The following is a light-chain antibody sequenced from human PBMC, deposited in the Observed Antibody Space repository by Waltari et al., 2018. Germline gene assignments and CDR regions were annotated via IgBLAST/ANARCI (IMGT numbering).Light chain of an antibody. CDR1: QSFNNY. Sequence: EIVLTQSPATLSLSPGERAVLSCRASQSFNNYLAWYQQKPGQAPRLLIYDASTRATGIAARFSGSGSGTDFTLTISSLEPEDSAVYYCQERSDWRGLTFGPGTTVDVK. CDR2: DAS. CDR3: QERSDWRGLT. J-gene: IGKJ3*01. V-gene: IGKV3-11*01.